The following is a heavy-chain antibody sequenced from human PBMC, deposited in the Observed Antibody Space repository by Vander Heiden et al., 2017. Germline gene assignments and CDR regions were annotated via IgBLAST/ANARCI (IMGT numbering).Heavy chain of an antibody. CDR1: GFTFSTYA. CDR2: IGGGGGSR. J-gene: IGHJ4*02. D-gene: IGHD3-16*01. CDR3: ARTHGGY. V-gene: IGHV3-23*01. Sequence: EVQLLESGGGLVQPGGSLRLSCAASGFTFSTYAMSWVRQAPGKGLEWFSAIGGGGGSRYYADSVKGRFTVSRDNSKNTLYLQMNSLRADDTAVYYCARTHGGYWGQGTLVTVSS.